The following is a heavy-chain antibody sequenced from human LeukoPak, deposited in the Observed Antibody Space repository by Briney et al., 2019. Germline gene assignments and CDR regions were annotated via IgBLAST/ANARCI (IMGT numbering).Heavy chain of an antibody. CDR2: IYFNGSA. V-gene: IGHV4-59*01. Sequence: KPGGSLRLSCAASGFTFSDYYMSWIRQAPGKGLEWIGYIYFNGSAKYNPSLKSPVTMSVDTSKNQFSLILNSVTAADTAVYYCARDLGITGYYPFDYWGQGILVTVSS. J-gene: IGHJ4*02. CDR1: GFTFSDYY. CDR3: ARDLGITGYYPFDY. D-gene: IGHD3-9*01.